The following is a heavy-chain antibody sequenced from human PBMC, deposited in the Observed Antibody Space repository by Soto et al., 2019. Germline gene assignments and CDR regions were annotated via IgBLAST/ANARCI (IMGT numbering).Heavy chain of an antibody. V-gene: IGHV1-69*01. CDR3: ARSQGSSTSLEIYYYYYYGMEV. Sequence: QVQLVQSGAEVKKPGSSVKVSCKASGGTFGSYAISWVRQAPGQGLEWMGGIIPIPGTANYAQKFQGRVTIAADESTSTAYMELSSLRSEDTAVYYCARSQGSSTSLEIYYYYYYGMEVWGQGTTVTVYS. D-gene: IGHD2-2*01. CDR2: IIPIPGTA. J-gene: IGHJ6*02. CDR1: GGTFGSYA.